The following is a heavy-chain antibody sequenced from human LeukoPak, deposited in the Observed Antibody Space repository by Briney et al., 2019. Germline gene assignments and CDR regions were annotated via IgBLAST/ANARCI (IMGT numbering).Heavy chain of an antibody. CDR1: GYSFTSYW. D-gene: IGHD2-2*01. CDR3: ASLGGSTSQDNWFDP. CDR2: IYPGDSDT. Sequence: GESLKISCKGSGYSFTSYWIGWVRQMPGKGLEWMGIIYPGDSDTRYSPSFQGQVTISADKSISTAYLQWSSLKVSDTAMYYCASLGGSTSQDNWFDPWGQGTLVTVSS. J-gene: IGHJ5*02. V-gene: IGHV5-51*01.